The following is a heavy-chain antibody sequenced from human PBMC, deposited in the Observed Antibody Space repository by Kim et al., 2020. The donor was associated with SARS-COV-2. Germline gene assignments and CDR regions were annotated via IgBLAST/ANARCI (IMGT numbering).Heavy chain of an antibody. CDR3: ARGITMVRGLHYYYYGMDV. CDR2: IYHSGST. D-gene: IGHD3-10*01. Sequence: SETLSLTCAVSGGSISSGGYSWSWIRQPPGKGLEWIGYIYHSGSTYYNPSLKSRVTISVDRSKNQFSLKLSSVTAADTAVYYCARGITMVRGLHYYYYGMDVWGQGTTVTVSS. CDR1: GGSISSGGYS. J-gene: IGHJ6*02. V-gene: IGHV4-30-2*01.